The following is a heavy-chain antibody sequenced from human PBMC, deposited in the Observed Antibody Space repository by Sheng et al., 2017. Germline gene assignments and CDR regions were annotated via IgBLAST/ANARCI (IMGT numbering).Heavy chain of an antibody. Sequence: EVQLVESGGGLIQPGGSLRLSCAASGFTVSSNYMSWVRQAPGKGLEWVSVIYSGGSTYYADSVKGRFTISRDNSKNTLYLQMNSLRAEDTAVYYCARDLASGYSYGEDYYYGMGRLGPRDHGHRLL. CDR2: IYSGGST. D-gene: IGHD5-18*01. CDR1: GFTVSSNY. CDR3: ARDLASGYSYGEDYYYGMGR. J-gene: IGHJ6*02. V-gene: IGHV3-53*01.